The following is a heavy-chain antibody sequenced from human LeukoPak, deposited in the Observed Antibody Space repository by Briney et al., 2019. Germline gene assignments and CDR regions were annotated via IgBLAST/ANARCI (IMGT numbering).Heavy chain of an antibody. J-gene: IGHJ4*02. CDR1: GYTFTGYY. Sequence: ASVKVSCKASGYTFTGYYMHWVRQAPGQGLEWMGWINPNSGGTNYAQKFQGRVTMTRDTSISTAYMELSRLRSDDTAVYYRARDYVYYYDSSGYYSTGSDYWGQGTLVTVSS. CDR2: INPNSGGT. CDR3: ARDYVYYYDSSGYYSTGSDY. D-gene: IGHD3-22*01. V-gene: IGHV1-2*02.